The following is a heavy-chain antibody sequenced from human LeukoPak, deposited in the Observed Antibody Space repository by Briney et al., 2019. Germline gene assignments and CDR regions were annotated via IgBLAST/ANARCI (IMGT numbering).Heavy chain of an antibody. CDR1: GGSFSSYY. J-gene: IGHJ4*02. V-gene: IGHV4-39*01. CDR2: IYYSGST. CDR3: AREQLVGDYFDY. D-gene: IGHD6-6*01. Sequence: PSETLSLTCAVYGGSFSSYYWGWIRQPPGKGLEWIGSIYYSGSTYYNPSLKSRVTISVDTSKNQFSLKLSSVTAADTAVYYCAREQLVGDYFDYGGQGTLVTVSP.